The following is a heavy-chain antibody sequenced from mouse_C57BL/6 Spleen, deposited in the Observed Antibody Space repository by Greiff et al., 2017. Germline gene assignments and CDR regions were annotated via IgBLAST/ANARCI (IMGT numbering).Heavy chain of an antibody. CDR2: IDPNSGGT. J-gene: IGHJ3*01. V-gene: IGHV1-72*01. CDR3: ARDSWFAY. CDR1: GYNFTSSW. Sequence: QVQLQQPVAELVKPGASVKLSCKASGYNFTSSWMHWVKQRPGRGLEWIGRIDPNSGGTKYNEKFKSKATLTVDTPSSTAYMQLSSLTSEDSAVYYCARDSWFAYWGQGTLVTVSA.